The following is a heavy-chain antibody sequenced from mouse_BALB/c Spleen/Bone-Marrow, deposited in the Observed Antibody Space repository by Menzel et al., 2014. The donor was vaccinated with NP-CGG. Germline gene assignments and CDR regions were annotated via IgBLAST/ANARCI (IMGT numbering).Heavy chain of an antibody. V-gene: IGHV1-14*01. CDR2: INPYNDCT. CDR1: GYTFTSYV. D-gene: IGHD2-1*01. J-gene: IGHJ4*01. CDR3: ARGKTYAMDY. Sequence: EVQLQQSGPELVKPGASVKMSCKASGYTFTSYVMHWVKQKPGQGLEWIGYINPYNDCTKYNEKFKGKATLTSDKSSSTAYMELSSLTSEDSAVYYCARGKTYAMDYWGQGTSVTVSS.